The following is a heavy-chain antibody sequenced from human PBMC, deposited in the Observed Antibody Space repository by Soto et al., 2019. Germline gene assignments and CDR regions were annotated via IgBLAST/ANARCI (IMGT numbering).Heavy chain of an antibody. CDR1: TDTFPNYG. J-gene: IGHJ5*02. CDR3: ACNSANSLKNWLDP. D-gene: IGHD1-1*01. V-gene: IGHV1-69*01. Sequence: VQLVQSGPEVKKPGTSVKVSCKASTDTFPNYGITWVRQAPGQGLEWVGGIIPVLASITYAQKFQGRVSITADESTSTAYMELSSLTSDDTALYYCACNSANSLKNWLDPWGQGTLVTVSS. CDR2: IIPVLASI.